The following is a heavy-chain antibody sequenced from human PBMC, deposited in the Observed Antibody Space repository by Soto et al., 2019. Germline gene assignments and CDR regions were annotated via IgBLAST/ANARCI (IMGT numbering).Heavy chain of an antibody. CDR3: ARDKRLGYGSGSAKYYFDY. CDR2: IYHSGST. CDR1: SGSISSSNW. Sequence: PSETLSLTCAVSSGSISSSNWWSWVRQPPGKGLEWIGEIYHSGSTNYNPSLKSRVTISVDKSKNQFSLKLSSVTAADTAVYYCARDKRLGYGSGSAKYYFDYWGQGTLVTVSS. D-gene: IGHD3-10*01. V-gene: IGHV4-4*02. J-gene: IGHJ4*02.